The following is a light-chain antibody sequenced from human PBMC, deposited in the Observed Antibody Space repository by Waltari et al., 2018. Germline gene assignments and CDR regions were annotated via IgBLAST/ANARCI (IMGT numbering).Light chain of an antibody. J-gene: IGLJ3*02. CDR2: YDS. Sequence: YVVTQPPSLSVAPGKTAPFTFGGQNLDSTSVNWYQPNPGQAPVLVIFYDSDRPSGIPERFSGSNSGNTATLTITWVEAGDEADYHCQVWDDTTNSGVFGGGTRLTVL. CDR3: QVWDDTTNSGV. V-gene: IGLV3-21*01. CDR1: NLDSTS.